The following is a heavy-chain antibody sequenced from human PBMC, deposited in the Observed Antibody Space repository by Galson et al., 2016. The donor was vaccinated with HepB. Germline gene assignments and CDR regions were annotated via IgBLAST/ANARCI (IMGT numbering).Heavy chain of an antibody. J-gene: IGHJ4*02. CDR1: GATFNYYW. CDR3: ARDTSSSIRADW. Sequence: SLRLSCAASGATFNYYWMSWVRQAPGRGLEWVSIIYIDGSTYYADSVKGRFTISRDSSKNTLFLQMNSLSPEDTAVYYCARDTSSSIRADWWGQGTLVTVSS. D-gene: IGHD2-21*01. V-gene: IGHV3-53*01. CDR2: IYIDGST.